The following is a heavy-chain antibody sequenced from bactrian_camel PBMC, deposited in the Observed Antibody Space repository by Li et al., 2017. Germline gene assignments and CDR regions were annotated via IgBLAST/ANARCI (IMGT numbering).Heavy chain of an antibody. D-gene: IGHD1*01. V-gene: IGHV3S42*01. Sequence: VQLVESGGGSVQAGGSLTLSCSASGFTDPSYCVGWFRQAPGEAREDVAHIDSDGRSDFGTSSYAESVKGRFTISQDDAENSLILQMISLKPEDSAMYYCAFEDRAWECGTWYKADFPYWGQGTQVTVS. J-gene: IGHJ4*01. CDR1: GFTDPSYC. CDR2: IDSDGRSDFGTS. CDR3: AFEDRAWECGTWYKADFPY.